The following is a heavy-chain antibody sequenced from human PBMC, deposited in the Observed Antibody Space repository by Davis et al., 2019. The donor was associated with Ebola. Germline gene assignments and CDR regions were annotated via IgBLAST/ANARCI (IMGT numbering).Heavy chain of an antibody. J-gene: IGHJ4*02. Sequence: PGGSLRLSCAASGFTFSSYWMHWVRQAPGKGLVWVSRINSDGSSTSYADSVKGRFTISRDNAKNTLYLQMNSLRAEDTAVYYCVRDSSGYYTAASYWGQGTLVTVSS. D-gene: IGHD3-22*01. CDR3: VRDSSGYYTAASY. CDR2: INSDGSST. CDR1: GFTFSSYW. V-gene: IGHV3-74*01.